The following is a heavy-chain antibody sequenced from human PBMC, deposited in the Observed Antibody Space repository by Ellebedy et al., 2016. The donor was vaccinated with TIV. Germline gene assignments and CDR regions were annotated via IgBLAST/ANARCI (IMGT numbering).Heavy chain of an antibody. V-gene: IGHV1-24*01. Sequence: ASVKVSCKASGYTFTSYGIGWVRQAPGKGLEWMGGFDPEDGETIYAQKFQGRVTMTEDTSTDTAYMELSSLRSEDTAVYYCATYYYGSGAEVALDYWGQGTLVTVSS. J-gene: IGHJ4*02. CDR2: FDPEDGET. D-gene: IGHD3-10*01. CDR1: GYTFTSYG. CDR3: ATYYYGSGAEVALDY.